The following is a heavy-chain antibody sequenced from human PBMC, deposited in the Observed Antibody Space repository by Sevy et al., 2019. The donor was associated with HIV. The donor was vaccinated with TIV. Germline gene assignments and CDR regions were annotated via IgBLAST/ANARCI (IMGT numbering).Heavy chain of an antibody. CDR1: GFTFDVYA. J-gene: IGHJ4*02. CDR3: TRGLATADTPEYYFDY. V-gene: IGHV3-49*03. Sequence: GGSLRLACTTSGFTFDVYAMSWFRQAPGKGLEWVAFITRNSYEAYGGTTDYAASVKGRFIISRDDSKIIAYLQMNSLKTEDTAVYYCTRGLATADTPEYYFDYWGQRTLVTVSS. D-gene: IGHD5-12*01. CDR2: ITRNSYEAYGGTT.